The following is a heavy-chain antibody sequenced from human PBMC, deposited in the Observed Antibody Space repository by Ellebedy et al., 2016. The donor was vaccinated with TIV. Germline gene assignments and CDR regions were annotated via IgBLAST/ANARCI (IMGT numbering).Heavy chain of an antibody. V-gene: IGHV3-30*02. CDR2: IRDDGSNK. CDR3: AKGWSAVVNY. CDR1: GFSFSSYG. Sequence: GESLKISCAASGFSFSSYGMHWVRHAPGKGLEGVAYIRDDGSNKYYADSVKGRFPISRDNSKNTLHLQMSSLGADDTSVYYCAKGWSAVVNYWGQGTLVTVSS. J-gene: IGHJ4*02. D-gene: IGHD3-16*02.